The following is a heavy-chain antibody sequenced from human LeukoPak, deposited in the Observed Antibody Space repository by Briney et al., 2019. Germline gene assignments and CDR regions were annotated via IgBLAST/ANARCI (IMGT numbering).Heavy chain of an antibody. Sequence: QPGGSLRLSCAASGFTFSSYGMHWVRQAPGKGLEWVSVIYSGGSTYYADSVKGRFTISRDNSKNTLYLQMNSLRAEDTAVYYCAREDYVWGSYRSSGSDWGQGALVTVSS. J-gene: IGHJ4*02. CDR2: IYSGGST. V-gene: IGHV3-66*01. D-gene: IGHD3-16*02. CDR1: GFTFSSYG. CDR3: AREDYVWGSYRSSGSD.